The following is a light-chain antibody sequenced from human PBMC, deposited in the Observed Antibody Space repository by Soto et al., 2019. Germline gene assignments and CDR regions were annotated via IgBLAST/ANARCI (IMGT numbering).Light chain of an antibody. V-gene: IGKV3-20*01. CDR1: QTVGSRY. CDR2: GAS. CDR3: QQYGRSPPFT. Sequence: EIVLTQSPGTLSLSPGERATLSCRASQTVGSRYLAWYQQKPGQAPRLLMYGASNRATGIPDRFSGSGSGTDFTLTISRLEPEDFAVYFCQQYGRSPPFTFGHGTKVDIK. J-gene: IGKJ2*01.